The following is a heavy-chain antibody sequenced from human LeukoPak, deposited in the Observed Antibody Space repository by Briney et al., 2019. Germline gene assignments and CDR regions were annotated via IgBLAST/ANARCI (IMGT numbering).Heavy chain of an antibody. CDR2: ISGSGGST. Sequence: GASLRLPCAASGFTFSSYAMSWVRQAPGKGLEWVSAISGSGGSTYYADSVKGRFTISRDNSKNTLYLQMNSLRAEDTAVYYCAKAITMVRGLYYFDYWGQGTLVTVSS. V-gene: IGHV3-23*01. CDR3: AKAITMVRGLYYFDY. J-gene: IGHJ4*02. CDR1: GFTFSSYA. D-gene: IGHD3-10*01.